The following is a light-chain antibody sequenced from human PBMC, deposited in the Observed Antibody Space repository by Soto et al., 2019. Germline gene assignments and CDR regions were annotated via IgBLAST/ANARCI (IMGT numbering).Light chain of an antibody. J-gene: IGLJ3*02. V-gene: IGLV8-61*01. CDR2: STH. CDR1: SGSVSTSYY. Sequence: QTVVTQEPSFSVSPGRTVTLTCGLSSGSVSTSYYPSWYQQTPGQAPRTLIYSTHPRSSGVPDRFSGAILGNKAALTITGAQADDESDYYCVLYMGSGISVFGGGTKLTV. CDR3: VLYMGSGISV.